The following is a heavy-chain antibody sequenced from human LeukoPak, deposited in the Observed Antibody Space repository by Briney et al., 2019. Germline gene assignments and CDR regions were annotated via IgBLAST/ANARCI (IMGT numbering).Heavy chain of an antibody. CDR2: IRGNGGGT. Sequence: GGSLRLSCAASGFTFSAYAMTWVRQAPGKGLEWVSIIRGNGGGTYYADSVKGRFNIFRDNSENTLYLQMNSLRVDDTAVYYCARVGQYYDFWSGFDFWGQGALVIFSS. J-gene: IGHJ4*02. D-gene: IGHD3-3*01. CDR1: GFTFSAYA. CDR3: ARVGQYYDFWSGFDF. V-gene: IGHV3-23*01.